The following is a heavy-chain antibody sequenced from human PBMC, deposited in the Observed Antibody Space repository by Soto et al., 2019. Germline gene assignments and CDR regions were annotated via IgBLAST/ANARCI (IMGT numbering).Heavy chain of an antibody. Sequence: QLQLQESGPGPVKPSGTLSLTCTVSGGAINTNNYYWGWVRQPPGKGLEWIGSVFYDWTTYYSPSLTSRVTISLATSRTQFSLKLNSVTAADTAVYYCARLVVVSPVANVWGQGTLVTVSS. CDR3: ARLVVVSPVANV. CDR1: GGAINTNNYY. V-gene: IGHV4-39*01. J-gene: IGHJ4*02. CDR2: VFYDWTT. D-gene: IGHD2-2*01.